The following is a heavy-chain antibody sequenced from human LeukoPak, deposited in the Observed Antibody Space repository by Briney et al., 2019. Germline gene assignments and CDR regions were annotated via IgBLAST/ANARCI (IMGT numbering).Heavy chain of an antibody. V-gene: IGHV3-30-3*01. Sequence: GGSLRLSCAASGFTFSSYAMHWVRQAPGKGLEWVAVISYDGSNKYYADSVKGRFTISRDNAKNSLYLQMNSLRAEDTAVYYCARGQGAVSQNWLDPWGQGTLVIVSS. CDR3: ARGQGAVSQNWLDP. J-gene: IGHJ5*02. D-gene: IGHD3-16*01. CDR1: GFTFSSYA. CDR2: ISYDGSNK.